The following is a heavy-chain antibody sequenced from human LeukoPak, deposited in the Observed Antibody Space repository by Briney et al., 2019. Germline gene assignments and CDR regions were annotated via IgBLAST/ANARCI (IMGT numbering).Heavy chain of an antibody. CDR1: GYTFTSYG. J-gene: IGHJ4*02. CDR3: ARDLSYYYDSSSYVAVGFFGY. CDR2: ISAYNGNT. D-gene: IGHD3-22*01. V-gene: IGHV1-18*01. Sequence: ASVKVSCKASGYTFTSYGISWVRQAPGQGLEWMGWISAYNGNTNYAQKLQGRVTMTTDTSTSTAYMELRSLRSDDTAVYYCARDLSYYYDSSSYVAVGFFGYWGQGTLVTVSS.